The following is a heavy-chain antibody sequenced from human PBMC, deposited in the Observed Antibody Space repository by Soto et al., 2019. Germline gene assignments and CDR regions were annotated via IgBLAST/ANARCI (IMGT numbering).Heavy chain of an antibody. D-gene: IGHD4-17*01. J-gene: IGHJ3*02. Sequence: GGSLRLSCVASGFTFSSYAMHWVRQAPGKGLEWVAVISYDGSNKYYADSVKGRFTISRDNSKNTLYLQMNSLRAEDTAVYYCARVRSYDYGERGAFDIWGQGTMVTVSS. CDR3: ARVRSYDYGERGAFDI. V-gene: IGHV3-30-3*01. CDR1: GFTFSSYA. CDR2: ISYDGSNK.